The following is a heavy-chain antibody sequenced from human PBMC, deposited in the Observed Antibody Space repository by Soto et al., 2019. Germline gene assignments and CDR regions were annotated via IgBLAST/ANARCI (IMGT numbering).Heavy chain of an antibody. D-gene: IGHD2-2*01. V-gene: IGHV4-34*01. CDR2: INHSGST. CDR3: ARGRRYCSSTSCYGIHWFDP. CDR1: GGSFSGYY. Sequence: QVQLQQWGAGLLKPSETLSLTCAVYGGSFSGYYWSWIRQPPGKGLEWIGEINHSGSTNYNPSLKSRVTISVDTSKNQFSLKLSSVTAADTAVYYCARGRRYCSSTSCYGIHWFDPWGQGTLVTVSS. J-gene: IGHJ5*02.